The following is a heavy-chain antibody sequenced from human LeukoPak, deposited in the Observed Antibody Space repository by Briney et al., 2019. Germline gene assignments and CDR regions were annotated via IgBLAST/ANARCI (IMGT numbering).Heavy chain of an antibody. V-gene: IGHV4-39*07. J-gene: IGHJ6*02. CDR2: IYYSGST. Sequence: SETLSLTCTVSGGSISSSSYYWGWIRQPPGKGLEWIGSIYYSGSTYYNPSLKSRVTISVDTSKNQFSLKLSSVTAADTAVYYCASGYGDWGYYGMDVWGQGTTVTVSS. CDR3: ASGYGDWGYYGMDV. D-gene: IGHD4-17*01. CDR1: GGSISSSSYY.